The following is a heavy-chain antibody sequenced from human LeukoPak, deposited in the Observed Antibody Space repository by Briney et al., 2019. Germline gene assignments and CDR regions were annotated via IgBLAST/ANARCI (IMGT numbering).Heavy chain of an antibody. J-gene: IGHJ6*03. V-gene: IGHV3-33*08. Sequence: GGSLRLSRAASGFTFSSYGMHWVRQAPGKGLEWVAVIWYDGSNKYYADSVKGRFTISRDNSKNTLYLQMNSLRAEDTAVYYCARRAVAGSPGYYYYMDVGGKGKTVTVS. CDR1: GFTFSSYG. CDR2: IWYDGSNK. D-gene: IGHD6-13*01. CDR3: ARRAVAGSPGYYYYMDV.